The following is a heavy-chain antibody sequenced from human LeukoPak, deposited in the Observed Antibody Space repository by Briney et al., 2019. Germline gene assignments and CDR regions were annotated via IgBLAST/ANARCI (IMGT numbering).Heavy chain of an antibody. CDR2: IYPGDSDT. CDR3: ARQQVAYYYYGMDV. CDR1: GYSFTTYW. V-gene: IGHV5-51*01. D-gene: IGHD5-12*01. J-gene: IGHJ6*04. Sequence: GESLKISCKGSGYSFTTYWIAWVRQMPGRGMEWMGIIYPGDSDTRYSPSFQGQVTISADKSISTAFLQWSSLKASDTAMYYCARQQVAYYYYGMDVWGKGTTVTVSS.